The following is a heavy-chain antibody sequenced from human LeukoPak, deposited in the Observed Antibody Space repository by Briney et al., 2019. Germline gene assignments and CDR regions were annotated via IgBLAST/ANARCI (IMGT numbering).Heavy chain of an antibody. CDR1: GYSISSGYY. V-gene: IGHV4-38-2*01. CDR3: ARRLNWFDP. Sequence: SETLSLTCAVSGYSISSGYYWGWIRQPPGKGLEWIGSIYHSGSTYYNPSLKSRVTISVDTSKNQFSLKLSSVSAADTAVYYCARRLNWFDPWGQGTLVTVSS. CDR2: IYHSGST. J-gene: IGHJ5*02.